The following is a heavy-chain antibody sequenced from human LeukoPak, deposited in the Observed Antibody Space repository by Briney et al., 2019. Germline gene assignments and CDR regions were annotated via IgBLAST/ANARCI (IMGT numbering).Heavy chain of an antibody. CDR3: ASTLLRYFDWLRFSGYFDL. D-gene: IGHD3-9*01. J-gene: IGHJ2*01. CDR2: IYYSGST. Sequence: TSETLSLTCTVSGGSISSSSYYWGWIRQPPGKGLEWIGSIYYSGSTYYNPSLKSRVTISVDTSKNQFSLKLSSVTAADTAVYYCASTLLRYFDWLRFSGYFDLWGRGTLVTVSS. V-gene: IGHV4-39*01. CDR1: GGSISSSSYY.